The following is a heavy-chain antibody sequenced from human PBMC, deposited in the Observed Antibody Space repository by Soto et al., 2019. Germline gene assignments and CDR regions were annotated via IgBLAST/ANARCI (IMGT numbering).Heavy chain of an antibody. V-gene: IGHV5-51*01. Sequence: GESLKISCKGSGYSFTSYWIGWVRQMPGKGLEWMGIIYPGDSDTRYSPSFQGQVTISADKSISTAYLQWSSLEASDTAMYYCARRVGYCSSTSCYTGWFDPWGQGTLVTASS. J-gene: IGHJ5*02. CDR1: GYSFTSYW. D-gene: IGHD2-2*02. CDR2: IYPGDSDT. CDR3: ARRVGYCSSTSCYTGWFDP.